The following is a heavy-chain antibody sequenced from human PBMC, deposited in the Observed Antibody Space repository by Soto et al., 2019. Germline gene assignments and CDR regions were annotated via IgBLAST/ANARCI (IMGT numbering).Heavy chain of an antibody. Sequence: QVQLVQSGAEVRQPASSVKVSCKTSGGTFSSYAISWVRQAPGQGLEWMGGIVPIVDTSTYAQKFQGRVTITADESTSKGYMELSSLRSDDTAVYYCVRVVAIPGYPDNWGQGTLVTVSS. D-gene: IGHD5-12*01. CDR3: VRVVAIPGYPDN. V-gene: IGHV1-69*12. J-gene: IGHJ4*02. CDR2: IVPIVDTS. CDR1: GGTFSSYA.